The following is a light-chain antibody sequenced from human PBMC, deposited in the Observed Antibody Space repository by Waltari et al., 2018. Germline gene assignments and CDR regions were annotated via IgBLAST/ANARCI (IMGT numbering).Light chain of an antibody. Sequence: QSMLTQPPSTSGTPGERVTISCSGGRSNIGSNTVAWYKHVPGTAPQLLIYLDDQRTSGVPDRFSASKSGTSASLAISGLQSGDEADYYCSTWDDSLNDVLFGGGTRVTVL. J-gene: IGLJ2*01. CDR2: LDD. CDR3: STWDDSLNDVL. V-gene: IGLV1-44*01. CDR1: RSNIGSNT.